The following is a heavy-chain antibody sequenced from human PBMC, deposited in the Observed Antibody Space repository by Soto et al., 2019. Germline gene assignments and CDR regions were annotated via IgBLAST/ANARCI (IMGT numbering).Heavy chain of an antibody. CDR1: GYSFTSYW. D-gene: IGHD1-1*01. CDR2: IYPGDSDT. J-gene: IGHJ6*02. V-gene: IGHV5-51*01. Sequence: PGESLKISCKGSGYSFTSYWIGWVRQMPGKGLERMGIIYPGDSDTRYSPSFQGQVTISADKSISTAYLQWSSLKASDTAMYYCARIRDWNYYYYGMDVWGQGTTVTVSS. CDR3: ARIRDWNYYYYGMDV.